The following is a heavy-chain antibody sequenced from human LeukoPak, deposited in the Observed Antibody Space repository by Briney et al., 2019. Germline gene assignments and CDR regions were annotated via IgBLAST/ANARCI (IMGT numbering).Heavy chain of an antibody. J-gene: IGHJ3*02. CDR1: GGSISSSSYY. V-gene: IGHV4-39*07. Sequence: SETLSLTCTVSGGSISSSSYYWGWIRQPPGKGLEWIGSIYYSGSTYHNPSLKSRVTISVDTSKNQFSLKLSSVTAADTAVYYCARGSLVNDAFDIWGQGTMVTVSS. CDR3: ARGSLVNDAFDI. D-gene: IGHD3-10*01. CDR2: IYYSGST.